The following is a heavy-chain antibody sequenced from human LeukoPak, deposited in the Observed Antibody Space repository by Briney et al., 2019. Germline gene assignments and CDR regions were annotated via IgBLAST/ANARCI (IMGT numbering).Heavy chain of an antibody. J-gene: IGHJ4*02. CDR2: INRHGTEV. D-gene: IGHD1-1*01. Sequence: GGSLRLSCAASGFMFSDYWMTWVRQVPGTGLEWVANINRHGTEVHYVDSVKGRFTISRDNAKNSLYLQLDSLRVEDTAVYYCARVGTWELQRVFDYWGQGTLVTVYS. CDR1: GFMFSDYW. V-gene: IGHV3-7*01. CDR3: ARVGTWELQRVFDY.